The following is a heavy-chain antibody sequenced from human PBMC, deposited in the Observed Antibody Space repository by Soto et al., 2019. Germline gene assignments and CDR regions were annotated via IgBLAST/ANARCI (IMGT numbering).Heavy chain of an antibody. V-gene: IGHV4-30-2*05. CDR1: GGSISSGGYS. CDR2: MYHSGST. J-gene: IGHJ5*02. CDR3: ARLVITHNWFDP. D-gene: IGHD3-22*01. Sequence: SETLSLTCAVSGGSISSGGYSWSWIRQPPGKGLEWIGYMYHSGSTYYNPSLKSRVTISVDTSKNQFSLKLSSVTAADTAVYYCARLVITHNWFDPWGQGTLVTVSS.